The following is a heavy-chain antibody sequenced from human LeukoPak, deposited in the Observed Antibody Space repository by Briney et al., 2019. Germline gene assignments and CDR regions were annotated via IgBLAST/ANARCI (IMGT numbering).Heavy chain of an antibody. J-gene: IGHJ4*02. CDR3: ARVHPRIQLWFKYYFDY. Sequence: ASVKVSCKASGYTFTGYCMHWVRQAPGQGLEWMGWINPNSGGTNYAQKFQGRVTMTRDTSISTAYMELSRLRSDDTAVYYCARVHPRIQLWFKYYFDYWGQGTLVTVSS. V-gene: IGHV1-2*02. CDR2: INPNSGGT. D-gene: IGHD5-18*01. CDR1: GYTFTGYC.